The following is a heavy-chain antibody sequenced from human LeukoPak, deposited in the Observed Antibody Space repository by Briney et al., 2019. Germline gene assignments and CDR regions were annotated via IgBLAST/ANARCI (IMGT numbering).Heavy chain of an antibody. J-gene: IGHJ4*02. CDR3: AKDRPRYIVVVPAANPPFDY. CDR2: ISSSSSYI. D-gene: IGHD2-2*01. Sequence: GGSLRLSCAASGFTFSSYSMNWVRQAPGKGLEWVSSISSSSSYIYYADSVKGRFTISRDNAKNSLYLQMNSLRAEDTAVYYCAKDRPRYIVVVPAANPPFDYWGQGTLVTVSS. V-gene: IGHV3-21*04. CDR1: GFTFSSYS.